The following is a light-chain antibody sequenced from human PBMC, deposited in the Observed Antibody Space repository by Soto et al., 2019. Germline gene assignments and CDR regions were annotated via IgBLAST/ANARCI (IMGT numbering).Light chain of an antibody. CDR1: QSVSGW. V-gene: IGKV1-5*01. CDR3: QQYETFSGT. Sequence: DIQLTQSPSFLSASVGDRVIITCRASQSVSGWLAWYQQKPGEAPKLLIYDASALPRGVPSRFSGSGSGTKFTLTIASLQPDDFATYYCQQYETFSGTFGPGTKVDIK. CDR2: DAS. J-gene: IGKJ1*01.